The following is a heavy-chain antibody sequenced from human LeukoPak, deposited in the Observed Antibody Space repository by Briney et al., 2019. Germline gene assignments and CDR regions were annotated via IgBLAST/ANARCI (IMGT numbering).Heavy chain of an antibody. CDR3: VRERYHGSGAPKYDY. V-gene: IGHV3-66*01. CDR1: GFTVSSNY. Sequence: GGSLRLSCAASGFTVSSNYMSWVRQAPAKGLEWVSVIYSGGITYYADSVKGRFAISRDNAKNSLYLQMNSLTVEDTAVYYCVRERYHGSGAPKYDYWGQGTLVTVSS. D-gene: IGHD3-10*01. CDR2: IYSGGIT. J-gene: IGHJ4*02.